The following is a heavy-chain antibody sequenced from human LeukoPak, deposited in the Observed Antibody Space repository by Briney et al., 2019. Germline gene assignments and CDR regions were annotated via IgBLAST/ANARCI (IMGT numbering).Heavy chain of an antibody. Sequence: ASVKVSCKASGYTFTSYYMHWVRQAPGQGLEWMGIINPSGGSTSYAQKFQGRVTMTRDTSTSTVYMELRSLRSDDTAVYYCARVENDSPLDYWGQGTLVTVSS. CDR2: INPSGGST. J-gene: IGHJ4*02. D-gene: IGHD1-1*01. CDR1: GYTFTSYY. V-gene: IGHV1-46*01. CDR3: ARVENDSPLDY.